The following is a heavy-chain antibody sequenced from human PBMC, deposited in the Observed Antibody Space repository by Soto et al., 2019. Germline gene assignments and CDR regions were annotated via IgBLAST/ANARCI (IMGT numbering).Heavy chain of an antibody. D-gene: IGHD2-2*01. J-gene: IGHJ5*02. CDR3: ARNGVVVPAATEATTWFDP. Sequence: SVKVTCKASGGTVSSYAISWVRQAPGQGLEWMGGIIPIFGTANYAQKFQGRVTITADESTSTAYMELSSLRSEDTAVYYCARNGVVVPAATEATTWFDPWGQGTLVTVSS. CDR1: GGTVSSYA. V-gene: IGHV1-69*13. CDR2: IIPIFGTA.